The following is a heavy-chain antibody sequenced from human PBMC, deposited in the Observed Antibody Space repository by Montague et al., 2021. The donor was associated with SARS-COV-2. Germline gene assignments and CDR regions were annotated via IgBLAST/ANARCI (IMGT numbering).Heavy chain of an antibody. CDR3: ATNKYCTLHDCLHGRHYFDH. V-gene: IGHV3-48*03. CDR1: GFDFFNFD. D-gene: IGHD2-8*01. CDR2: ISSSGATI. J-gene: IGHJ4*02. Sequence: SLRLSCAASGFDFFNFDMAWVRQAPGRGLGWISDISSSGATILYADSLKGRFTISRDNIQKSLYLQMNSLRAEDTAVYYCATNKYCTLHDCLHGRHYFDHWGQGTLVTVSS.